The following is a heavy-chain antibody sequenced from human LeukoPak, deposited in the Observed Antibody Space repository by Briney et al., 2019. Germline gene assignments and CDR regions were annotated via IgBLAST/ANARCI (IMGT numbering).Heavy chain of an antibody. Sequence: GGSLRLSCAASGFTFSSYSMNWVRQAPGKGLEWVSSISSNSSYIYYADSAKGRFTISRDKANNSLYLQMNSLRAEDTAVYYCAKSGCSSTSCYKYMDVWGKGTTVTVSS. CDR2: ISSNSSYI. V-gene: IGHV3-21*01. CDR3: AKSGCSSTSCYKYMDV. D-gene: IGHD2-2*02. J-gene: IGHJ6*03. CDR1: GFTFSSYS.